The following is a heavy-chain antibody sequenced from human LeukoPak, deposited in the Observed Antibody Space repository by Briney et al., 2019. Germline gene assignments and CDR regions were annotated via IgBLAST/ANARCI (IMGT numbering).Heavy chain of an antibody. D-gene: IGHD3-10*01. CDR3: AREIDYGSDPVAWFDP. V-gene: IGHV1-2*02. CDR1: GYTFTGYY. Sequence: ASVKVSCKASGYTFTGYYMHWVRQAPGQGLEWMGWINPNSGGTNYAQKFQGRVTMTWDTSISTAYMELNRLRSDDTAMYYCAREIDYGSDPVAWFDPWGQGTLVTVSS. J-gene: IGHJ5*02. CDR2: INPNSGGT.